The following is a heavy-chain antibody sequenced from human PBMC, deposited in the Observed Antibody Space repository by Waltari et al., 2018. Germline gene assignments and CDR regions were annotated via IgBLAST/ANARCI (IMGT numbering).Heavy chain of an antibody. CDR3: ARTGQGYRTALDI. CDR2: INHSGST. Sequence: QVQLQQWGAGLLKPSETLSLTCAVYGGSFSGYYWSWISQPPGKGLEWIGEINHSGSTNYNPSLKSRVTISVDTSKKQISLKLSSVTAADTAVYHCARTGQGYRTALDIWGQGTMVTVSS. D-gene: IGHD2-2*01. V-gene: IGHV4-34*01. J-gene: IGHJ3*02. CDR1: GGSFSGYY.